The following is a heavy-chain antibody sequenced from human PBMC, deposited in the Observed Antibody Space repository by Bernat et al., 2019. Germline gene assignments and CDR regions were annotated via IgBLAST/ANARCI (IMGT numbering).Heavy chain of an antibody. CDR2: ISYDGSNK. V-gene: IGHV3-30*18. CDR1: GFTFSSYG. D-gene: IGHD6-6*01. Sequence: QVQLVESGGGVVQPGRSLRLSCAASGFTFSSYGMHWVRQAPGKGLEWVAVISYDGSNKYYAESVKGRFTISRDNSKNTLYLQMNSLRAEDTAVYYCAKEYVAARPFGMDVWGQGTTVTVSS. J-gene: IGHJ6*02. CDR3: AKEYVAARPFGMDV.